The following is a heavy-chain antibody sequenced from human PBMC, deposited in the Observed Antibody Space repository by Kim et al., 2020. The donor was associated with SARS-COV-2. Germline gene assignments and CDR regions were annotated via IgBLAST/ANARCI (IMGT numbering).Heavy chain of an antibody. CDR2: ISGSGART. CDR3: AKTLSPNTAVVNH. Sequence: GGSLRLSCAASGFTFSSYGLSWARLAPGKGLEWVSAISGSGARTYYADSVRGRFTISRDNSKDTLYLQMNSLRAEDTAIYYCAKTLSPNTAVVNHWGQG. J-gene: IGHJ1*01. V-gene: IGHV3-23*01. CDR1: GFTFSSYG. D-gene: IGHD5-18*01.